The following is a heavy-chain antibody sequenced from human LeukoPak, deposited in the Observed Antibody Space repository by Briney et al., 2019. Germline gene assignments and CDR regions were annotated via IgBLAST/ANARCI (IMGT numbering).Heavy chain of an antibody. Sequence: GGSLRLSCAASGFTFNIYGMHWVRQAPGKGLEWVAVISYDGSDKYYADSVTGRFTISRVNSQNTLYLQMYSLRTDDTAVYYCVKGGRATVTTNWFDPWGQGTLVTVSS. V-gene: IGHV3-30*18. CDR1: GFTFNIYG. CDR3: VKGGRATVTTNWFDP. CDR2: ISYDGSDK. J-gene: IGHJ5*02. D-gene: IGHD4-4*01.